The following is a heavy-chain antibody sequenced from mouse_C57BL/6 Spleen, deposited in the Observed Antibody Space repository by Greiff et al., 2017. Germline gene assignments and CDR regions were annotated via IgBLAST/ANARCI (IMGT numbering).Heavy chain of an antibody. J-gene: IGHJ2*01. D-gene: IGHD3-3*01. CDR3: AREGDGDFDY. Sequence: EVQRVESEGGLVQPGSSMKLSCTASGFTFSDYYMAWVRQVPEKGLEWVANINYDGSSTYYLDSLKSRFIISRDNAKNILYLQMSSLKSEDTATYYCAREGDGDFDYWGQGTTLTVSS. CDR2: INYDGSST. V-gene: IGHV5-16*01. CDR1: GFTFSDYY.